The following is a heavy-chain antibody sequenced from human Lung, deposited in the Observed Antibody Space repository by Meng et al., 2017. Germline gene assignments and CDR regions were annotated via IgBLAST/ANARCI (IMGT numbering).Heavy chain of an antibody. CDR3: AREQQWLVQDFDS. CDR1: GYTFIDYY. Sequence: QAQLVQSGAGVKKPGASVQVCCKASGYTFIDYYMHWVRQAPGQGLEWMGRINPNSGGADYAQKFQGRVTMTRDKSISTAYMELTRLRSDDTAVYYCAREQQWLVQDFDSWGQGTLVTVSS. V-gene: IGHV1-2*06. D-gene: IGHD6-19*01. J-gene: IGHJ4*02. CDR2: INPNSGGA.